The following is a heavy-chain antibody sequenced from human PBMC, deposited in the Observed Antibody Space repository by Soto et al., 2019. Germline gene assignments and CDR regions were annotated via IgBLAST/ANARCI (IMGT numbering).Heavy chain of an antibody. Sequence: GSLRLSCAASGFTVCSYAMRGARQAPGKGLEWVSAISGSGGSTYYADSVKGRFTISRDNSKNTLYLQMNSLRAEDTAVYYCAKSAYSYGGGVDYWGQGTLVTVSS. V-gene: IGHV3-23*01. D-gene: IGHD5-18*01. CDR3: AKSAYSYGGGVDY. J-gene: IGHJ4*02. CDR2: ISGSGGST. CDR1: GFTVCSYA.